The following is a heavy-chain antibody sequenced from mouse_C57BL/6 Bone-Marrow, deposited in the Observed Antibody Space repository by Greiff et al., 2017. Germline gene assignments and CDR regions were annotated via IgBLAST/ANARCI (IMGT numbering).Heavy chain of an antibody. CDR1: GYTFTDYE. CDR2: IDPETGGT. CDR3: TRWLPFYAMDY. V-gene: IGHV1-15*01. J-gene: IGHJ4*01. Sequence: VQLQQSGAELVRPGASVTLSCKASGYTFTDYEMHWVKQTPVHGLEWIGAIDPETGGTAYNQKFKGKAILTADKSSSTAYKELRSLTSEDSAVDNGTRWLPFYAMDYWGQGTSVTVSS. D-gene: IGHD2-2*01.